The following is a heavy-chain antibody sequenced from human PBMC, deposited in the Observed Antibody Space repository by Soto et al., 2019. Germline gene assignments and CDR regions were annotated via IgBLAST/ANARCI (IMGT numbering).Heavy chain of an antibody. D-gene: IGHD3-3*02. Sequence: ASLKVSCKASGYTFLTYDISWVRQAPGQGLEWMGWISTKNGHTNDSQNLQGRATMTTDTSTNAAYLELRNLRSDDTAVYFCARDHFPWFDPWGQGTLVTVSS. V-gene: IGHV1-18*01. CDR1: GYTFLTYD. CDR2: ISTKNGHT. J-gene: IGHJ5*02. CDR3: ARDHFPWFDP.